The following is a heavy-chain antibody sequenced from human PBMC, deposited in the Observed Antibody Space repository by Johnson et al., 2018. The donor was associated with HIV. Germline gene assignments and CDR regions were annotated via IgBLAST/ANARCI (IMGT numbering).Heavy chain of an antibody. V-gene: IGHV3-66*01. CDR2: IYSGGST. CDR1: GFTVSSTH. Sequence: VQLVESGGGVVQPGRSLRLSCAASGFTVSSTHMSWVRQAPGKGLEWVSVIYSGGSTYYADSVKGRFTISRDNSKNTLYLQMNRLKTEGTAVYYCAKGIYDVWGGYLLDAFDMWGQGTMVTVSS. J-gene: IGHJ3*02. D-gene: IGHD3-3*01. CDR3: AKGIYDVWGGYLLDAFDM.